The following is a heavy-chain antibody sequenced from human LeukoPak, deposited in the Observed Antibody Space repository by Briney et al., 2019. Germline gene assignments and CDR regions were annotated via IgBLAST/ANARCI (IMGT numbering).Heavy chain of an antibody. CDR3: AREYSSSSGKALDY. Sequence: GGSLRLSCAASGFTFSIYTMNWVRQAPGRGLEWVSYISSSSSTIYYADSVKGRFTISRDNAKNSLHLQMNTLRDEDTAVYYCAREYSSSSGKALDYWGQGTLVTVSS. J-gene: IGHJ4*02. V-gene: IGHV3-48*02. CDR1: GFTFSIYT. CDR2: ISSSSSTI. D-gene: IGHD6-6*01.